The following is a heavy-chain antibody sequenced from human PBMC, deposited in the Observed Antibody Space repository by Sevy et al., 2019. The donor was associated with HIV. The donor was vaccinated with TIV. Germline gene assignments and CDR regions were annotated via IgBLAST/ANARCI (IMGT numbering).Heavy chain of an antibody. V-gene: IGHV1-24*01. CDR3: STTRDYYDSSGYPFDY. Sequence: ASVKVSCKVSGYTLTELSMHWVRQAPGKGLEWMATFDPEDGETIYAQKLQGRVTMTEDTSTDTAYMELSSLRSEDTAVYYCSTTRDYYDSSGYPFDYWGQRTLVTVSS. D-gene: IGHD3-22*01. J-gene: IGHJ4*02. CDR2: FDPEDGET. CDR1: GYTLTELS.